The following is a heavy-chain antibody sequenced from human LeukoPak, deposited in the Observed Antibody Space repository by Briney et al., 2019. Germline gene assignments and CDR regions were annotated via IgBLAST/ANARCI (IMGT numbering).Heavy chain of an antibody. CDR3: ARDRYGDGFAHFDY. V-gene: IGHV1-2*02. D-gene: IGHD5-24*01. Sequence: SVKVSCKASGYTFTSYAMHWVRQAPGQGLEWMGRITPSGGTNYPQKFQGRVAITRDTSITTAYMDLSRLTSDDTAVYYCARDRYGDGFAHFDYWGQGALVTVSS. CDR1: GYTFTSYA. J-gene: IGHJ4*02. CDR2: ITPSGGT.